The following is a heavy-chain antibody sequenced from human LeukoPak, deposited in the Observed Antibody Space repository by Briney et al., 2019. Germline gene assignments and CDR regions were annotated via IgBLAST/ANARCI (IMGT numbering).Heavy chain of an antibody. J-gene: IGHJ6*02. CDR2: IDWDDDK. V-gene: IGHV2-70*11. CDR1: GFSLSTSGMC. D-gene: IGHD5-24*01. Sequence: ESGPALVKPTQTLTLTCTFSGFSLSTSGMCVSWIRQPPGKALEWLARIDWDDDKYYSTSLKTRLTISKDTSKNQVVLTMTNMAPVDTATYYCARIRRDGYNTYYYGMDVWGQGTTVTVSS. CDR3: ARIRRDGYNTYYYGMDV.